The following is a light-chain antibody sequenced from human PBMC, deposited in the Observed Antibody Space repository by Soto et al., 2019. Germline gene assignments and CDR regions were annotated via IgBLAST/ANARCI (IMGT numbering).Light chain of an antibody. CDR2: DVS. CDR1: SSDVGGYNY. J-gene: IGLJ3*02. CDR3: CSYSGSYNWV. V-gene: IGLV2-11*01. Sequence: QAVVTQPRSVSGSPGQSVTISCTGTSSDVGGYNYVSWYQQHPDKAPKLMIYDVSKWPSGVPDRFSGSKSGNTASLTISGLQAEDEADYYCCSYSGSYNWVFGGGTKLTVL.